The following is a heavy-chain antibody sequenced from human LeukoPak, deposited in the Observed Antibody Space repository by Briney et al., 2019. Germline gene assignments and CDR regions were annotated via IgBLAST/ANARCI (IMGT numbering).Heavy chain of an antibody. CDR2: IYHSGST. Sequence: SETLSLTCTVSGYSISSGYYWGWIRQPPGKGLEWIGSIYHSGSTYYNPSLKSRVTISVDTSKNQFSLKLSSVTAADTAVYYCARDLTRSGYFDYWGQGTLVTVSS. J-gene: IGHJ4*02. V-gene: IGHV4-38-2*02. D-gene: IGHD3-3*01. CDR3: ARDLTRSGYFDY. CDR1: GYSISSGYY.